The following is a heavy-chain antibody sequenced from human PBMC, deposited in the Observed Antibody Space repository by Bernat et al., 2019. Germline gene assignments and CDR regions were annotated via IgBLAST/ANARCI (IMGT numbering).Heavy chain of an antibody. CDR2: IKQDGREK. CDR1: GFTLSSYW. CDR3: ARDRRGDFDL. J-gene: IGHJ4*02. Sequence: EVHLVESGGGLVQPGGSLRLSCVASGFTLSSYWMSWARQAPGKGLEWVADIKQDGREKNYVDSVRGRFTISRDNAKNSLFLQMNSLRAEDTAVYYCARDRRGDFDLWGQGTLVTVSS. V-gene: IGHV3-7*01. D-gene: IGHD1-26*01.